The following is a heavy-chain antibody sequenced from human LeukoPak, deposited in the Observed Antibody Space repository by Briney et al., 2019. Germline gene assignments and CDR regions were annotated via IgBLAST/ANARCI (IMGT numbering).Heavy chain of an antibody. CDR2: ISRSGRFT. CDR3: ATIAAGGLDS. V-gene: IGHV3-21*01. CDR1: RFTFSNYT. J-gene: IGHJ4*02. D-gene: IGHD6-13*01. Sequence: GGSLRLSCAASRFTFSNYTMNWVRQAPGKGLEWVSSISRSGRFTFYADSLKGRFTIFRDNANNLLYLQMNSLGAEDTALYYCATIAAGGLDSWGQGTLVTVSS.